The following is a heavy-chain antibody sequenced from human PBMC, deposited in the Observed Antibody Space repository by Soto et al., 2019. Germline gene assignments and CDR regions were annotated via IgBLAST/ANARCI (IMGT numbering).Heavy chain of an antibody. CDR2: IIPIFDTT. CDR3: AVGYYNNSDYYYY. D-gene: IGHD3-22*01. CDR1: GGTFSSYA. V-gene: IGHV1-69*13. Sequence: GASVKVSCKASGGTFSSYAISWVRQAPGQGLEWMGGIIPIFDTTNYAQKFQGRVTITADEFTSTAYMELSGLRSEDTAVYYCAVGYYNNSDYYYYWGPGTMVTVS. J-gene: IGHJ4*02.